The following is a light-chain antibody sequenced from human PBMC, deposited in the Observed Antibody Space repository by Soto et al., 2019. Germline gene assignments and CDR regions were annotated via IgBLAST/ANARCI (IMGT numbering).Light chain of an antibody. J-gene: IGLJ2*01. CDR2: DVS. CDR3: RSYTSSSTLVV. CDR1: SSDVGGYNY. V-gene: IGLV2-14*03. Sequence: QSALTQPASVSGSPGQSITISCTGTSSDVGGYNYVSWYQQHPGKAHKLMIYDVSNRPSGVSKRFSGSKSGNTASLSISGLQAEDEADYYCRSYTSSSTLVVFGGGTQLTVL.